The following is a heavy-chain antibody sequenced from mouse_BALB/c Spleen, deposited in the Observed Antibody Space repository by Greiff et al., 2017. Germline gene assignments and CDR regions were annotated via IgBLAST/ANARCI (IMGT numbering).Heavy chain of an antibody. CDR1: GFTFSSYT. D-gene: IGHD1-1*01. CDR3: ASGNYYGSSYIARFAY. CDR2: ISNGGGST. Sequence: EVQVVESGGGLVQPGGSLKLSCAASGFTFSSYTMSWVRQTPEKRLEWVAYISNGGGSTYYPDTVKGRFTISRDNAKNTLYLQMSSLKSEDTAMYYCASGNYYGSSYIARFAYWGQGTLVTVSA. V-gene: IGHV5-12-2*01. J-gene: IGHJ3*01.